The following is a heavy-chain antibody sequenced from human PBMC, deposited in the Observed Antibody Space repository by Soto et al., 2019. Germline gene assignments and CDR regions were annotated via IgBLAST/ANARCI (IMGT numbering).Heavy chain of an antibody. V-gene: IGHV4-30-2*01. CDR2: IYHRGVA. Sequence: PSHTLSLTCSFSGDSSSTSTSSWSWIRQPPGKALAWVGFIYHRGVASCNPSLKSRVYISLDLSTNQCTLNLRSVTAADTAAYYGAGMPYTSGLRYDPWGPGTLVTVSS. D-gene: IGHD6-19*01. J-gene: IGHJ5*02. CDR1: GDSSSTSTSS. CDR3: AGMPYTSGLRYDP.